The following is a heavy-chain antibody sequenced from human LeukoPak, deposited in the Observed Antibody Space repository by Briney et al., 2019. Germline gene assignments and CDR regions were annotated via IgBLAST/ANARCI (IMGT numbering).Heavy chain of an antibody. CDR2: INPNSGDT. Sequence: ASLKVSCKASRYTFTAYYIHWVRQAPGHRLEWMGWINPNSGDTNYAQKFQDRVTLTRDTSISTAYMELTNLRSDDTAVYYCARPNGDFYNWFDPWGKGTLVTVFS. V-gene: IGHV1-2*02. CDR3: ARPNGDFYNWFDP. J-gene: IGHJ5*02. CDR1: RYTFTAYY. D-gene: IGHD2-21*02.